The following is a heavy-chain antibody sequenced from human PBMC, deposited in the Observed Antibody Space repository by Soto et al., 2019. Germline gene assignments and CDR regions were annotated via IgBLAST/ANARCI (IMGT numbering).Heavy chain of an antibody. CDR2: IHSGGDT. CDR1: GCAVSSHY. D-gene: IGHD1-7*01. CDR3: ARSRTGTTYGGMDV. Sequence: GGFLRLSCAASGCAVSSHYMTWVSQAPGKGLEWVSVIHSGGDTHYADSVRGRFTISRDNSKNTLYLQMNSLRAEDTAVYYCARSRTGTTYGGMDVWGQGTTVTVSS. J-gene: IGHJ6*02. V-gene: IGHV3-66*01.